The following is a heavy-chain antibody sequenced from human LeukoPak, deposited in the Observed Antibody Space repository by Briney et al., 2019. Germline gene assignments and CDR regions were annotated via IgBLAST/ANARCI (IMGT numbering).Heavy chain of an antibody. CDR1: GFTFSSYW. CDR3: AKDTSGNLLDY. D-gene: IGHD3-10*01. CDR2: IKQDGSEK. V-gene: IGHV3-7*03. Sequence: GGSLRLSCAASGFTFSSYWMSWVRQAPGKGLEWVANIKQDGSEKYYVDSVKGRFTISRDNAKNSLFLQMNSLRPEDTALYYCAKDTSGNLLDYWGQGTLVTVSS. J-gene: IGHJ4*02.